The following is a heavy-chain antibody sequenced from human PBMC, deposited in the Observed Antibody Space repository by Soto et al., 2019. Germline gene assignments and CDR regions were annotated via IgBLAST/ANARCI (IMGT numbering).Heavy chain of an antibody. Sequence: VSLRLSCAASGFTFSIFAMSWVRQSPGKGLEWVSTISGSGGSTYYADAVKGRFSISRDNSMGTLYLQMKSLRVEDTAIYYCAKEVSLGSTVDLGYWGQGTLVTVSS. V-gene: IGHV3-23*01. J-gene: IGHJ4*02. D-gene: IGHD7-27*01. CDR3: AKEVSLGSTVDLGY. CDR1: GFTFSIFA. CDR2: ISGSGGST.